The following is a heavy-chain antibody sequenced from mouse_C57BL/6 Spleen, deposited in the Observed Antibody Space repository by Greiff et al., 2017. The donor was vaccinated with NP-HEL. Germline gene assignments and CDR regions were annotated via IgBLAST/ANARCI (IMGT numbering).Heavy chain of an antibody. Sequence: EVKLMESEGGLVQPGSSMKLSCTASGFTFSDYYMAWVRQVPEKGLEWVANINYDGSSTYYLDSLKSRFIISRDNAKNILYLQMSSLKSEDTATYYCARDLDYYGSSGFDYWGQGTTLTVSS. V-gene: IGHV5-16*01. CDR1: GFTFSDYY. CDR2: INYDGSST. D-gene: IGHD1-1*01. CDR3: ARDLDYYGSSGFDY. J-gene: IGHJ2*01.